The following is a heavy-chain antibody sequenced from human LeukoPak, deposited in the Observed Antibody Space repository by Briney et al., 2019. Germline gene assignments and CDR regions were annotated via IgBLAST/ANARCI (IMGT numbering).Heavy chain of an antibody. J-gene: IGHJ3*02. CDR1: GFTFSSYG. Sequence: GGSLRLSCAASGFTFSSYGMHWVRQAPGKGLEWVAFIRYDGSNKYYADSVKGRFTISRDNSKNTLYLQMNSLRAEDTAVYYCAKGPPEVSIVVVPVRGAFNIWGQGTMVTVSS. CDR3: AKGPPEVSIVVVPVRGAFNI. D-gene: IGHD2-2*01. V-gene: IGHV3-30*02. CDR2: IRYDGSNK.